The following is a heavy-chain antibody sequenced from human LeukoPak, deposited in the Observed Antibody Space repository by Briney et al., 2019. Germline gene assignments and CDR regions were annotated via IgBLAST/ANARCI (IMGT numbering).Heavy chain of an antibody. D-gene: IGHD6-13*01. CDR1: GGSISSYY. CDR3: AREARSGIAADY. J-gene: IGHJ4*02. Sequence: PSETLSLTCTVSGGSISSYYWSWIRQPPGKGLEWIGYIYYSGSTNYNPSLKSRVTISVDTSKNQFSLKLSSVTAADTAVYYCAREARSGIAADYWGQGTLVTVSS. CDR2: IYYSGST. V-gene: IGHV4-59*01.